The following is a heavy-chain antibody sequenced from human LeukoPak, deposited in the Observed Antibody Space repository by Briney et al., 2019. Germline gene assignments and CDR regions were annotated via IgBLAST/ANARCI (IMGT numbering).Heavy chain of an antibody. J-gene: IGHJ4*02. D-gene: IGHD4-17*01. CDR2: IHAADSHT. V-gene: IGHV5-51*01. CDR3: AGARNGDYRWDY. CDR1: GYSFTNYW. Sequence: GESLQISCRDSGYSFTNYWIGWVRQMPGKGLEWMGIIHAADSHTKYSPSFQGQVTISVDKSISTAYLQWSGLKASDTAIYYRAGARNGDYRWDYWGQGTLVTVSS.